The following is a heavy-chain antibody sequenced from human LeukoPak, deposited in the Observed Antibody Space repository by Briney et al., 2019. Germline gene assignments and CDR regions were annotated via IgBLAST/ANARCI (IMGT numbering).Heavy chain of an antibody. CDR1: GFTFSSYS. V-gene: IGHV3-21*01. CDR2: ISSSSSYI. J-gene: IGHJ6*03. D-gene: IGHD2-2*02. CDR3: ARSPICSSTSCYTGISRYYYYMDV. Sequence: GGSLRLSCAASGFTFSSYSMNWVRQAPGKGLEWVSSISSSSSYIYYADSVKGRFTISRDNAKNSPYLQMNSLRAEDTAVYYCARSPICSSTSCYTGISRYYYYMDVWGKGTTVTVSS.